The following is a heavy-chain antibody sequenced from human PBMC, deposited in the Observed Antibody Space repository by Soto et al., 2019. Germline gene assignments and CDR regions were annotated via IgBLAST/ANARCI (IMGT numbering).Heavy chain of an antibody. CDR2: ISRDGSIK. V-gene: IGHV3-74*01. Sequence: GSLRLSCAASGFTFSSYGMHRVRQAPGKGLVWVSRISRDGSIKGYADSVKGRFTISRDNTKNTLYLVMNSLKAEDTAVYYCARDRAPGEMATTFDYWGQGSQVTVSS. J-gene: IGHJ4*02. CDR1: GFTFSSYG. CDR3: ARDRAPGEMATTFDY.